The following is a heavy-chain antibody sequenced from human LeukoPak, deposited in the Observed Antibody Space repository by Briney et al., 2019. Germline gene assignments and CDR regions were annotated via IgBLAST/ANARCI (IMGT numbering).Heavy chain of an antibody. CDR2: ISWNSGSI. J-gene: IGHJ4*02. Sequence: PGGSLRLSCAASGFTFDDYAMHWVRQAPGKGLEWVSGISWNSGSIGYADSVKGRFTISRDNAKNSLYLQMNSLRAEDMALYYCAKEMDYGSGSPFDYWGQGTLVTVSS. CDR1: GFTFDDYA. V-gene: IGHV3-9*03. D-gene: IGHD3-10*01. CDR3: AKEMDYGSGSPFDY.